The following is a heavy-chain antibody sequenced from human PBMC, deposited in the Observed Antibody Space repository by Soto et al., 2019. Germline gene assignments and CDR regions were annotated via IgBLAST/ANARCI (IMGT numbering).Heavy chain of an antibody. CDR2: IIPIFGTA. D-gene: IGHD5-18*01. J-gene: IGHJ6*02. V-gene: IGHV1-69*13. Sequence: GASVKVSCKASGGTFSSYAISWVRQAPGQGLERMGGIIPIFGTANYAQKFQGRVTITADESTSTAYMELSSLRSEDTAVYYCARGGYSYGYYYYGMDVWGQGTTVTVSS. CDR1: GGTFSSYA. CDR3: ARGGYSYGYYYYGMDV.